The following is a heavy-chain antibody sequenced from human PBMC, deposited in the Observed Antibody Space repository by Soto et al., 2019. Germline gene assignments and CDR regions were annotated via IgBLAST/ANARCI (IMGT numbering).Heavy chain of an antibody. V-gene: IGHV3-53*01. J-gene: IGHJ6*02. D-gene: IGHD6-19*01. Sequence: HPGGSLRLSCAASGFTVSSNYMSWVRQAPGKGLEWVSVIYSGGSTYYADSVKGRFTISRDNSKNTLYLQMNSLRAEDTAMYYCARTSAVAGNYGMDVWGQGTTVTVSS. CDR2: IYSGGST. CDR3: ARTSAVAGNYGMDV. CDR1: GFTVSSNY.